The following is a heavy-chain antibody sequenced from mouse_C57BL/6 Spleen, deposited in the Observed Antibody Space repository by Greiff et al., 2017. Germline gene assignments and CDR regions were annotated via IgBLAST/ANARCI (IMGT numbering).Heavy chain of an antibody. D-gene: IGHD2-4*01. CDR3: AREDYDYDVSYYFDY. CDR1: GYTFTSYW. CDR2: IDPNSGGT. V-gene: IGHV1-72*01. Sequence: QVQLKQPGAELVKPGASVKLSCKASGYTFTSYWMHWVKQRPGRGLEWIGRIDPNSGGTKYNEKFKSKATLTVDKPSSTAYMQLSSLTSEDSAVYYCAREDYDYDVSYYFDYWGQGTTLTVSS. J-gene: IGHJ2*01.